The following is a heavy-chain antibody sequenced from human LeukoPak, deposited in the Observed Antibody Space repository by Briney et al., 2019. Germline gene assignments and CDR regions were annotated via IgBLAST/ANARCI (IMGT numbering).Heavy chain of an antibody. Sequence: GGSLRLSCVASGFSFGTYTMNWIRQTPGRGLEWVSSISSSGSYLFYADSVRGRFSISRDNAISSLYLQIDSLRVDDTAVYYCARGSAAQHYFDSWGQGTLVSVSA. D-gene: IGHD6-25*01. CDR3: ARGSAAQHYFDS. V-gene: IGHV3-21*01. CDR2: ISSSGSYL. CDR1: GFSFGTYT. J-gene: IGHJ4*02.